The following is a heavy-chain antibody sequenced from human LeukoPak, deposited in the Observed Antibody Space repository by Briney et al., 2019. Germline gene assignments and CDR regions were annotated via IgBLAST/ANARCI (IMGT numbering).Heavy chain of an antibody. CDR3: ARDFDLGGAFDI. V-gene: IGHV1-69*04. Sequence: VASVKVSCKASGGTFSSYAISWVRQAPGQGLEWMGRIIPILGIANYAQKFQGRVTITADKSTSTAYMELSSLRSEDTAVYYCARDFDLGGAFDIWGQGTMVTVSS. J-gene: IGHJ3*02. D-gene: IGHD3-9*01. CDR2: IIPILGIA. CDR1: GGTFSSYA.